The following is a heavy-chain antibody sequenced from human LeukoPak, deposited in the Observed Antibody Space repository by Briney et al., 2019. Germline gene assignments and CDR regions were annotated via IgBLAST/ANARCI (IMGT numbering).Heavy chain of an antibody. CDR2: ISADNGNT. J-gene: IGHJ6*02. CDR3: GRDWSGSYSWARFSYYGMDV. D-gene: IGHD1-26*01. CDR1: GYSFINYD. Sequence: ASVKVSCKASGYSFINYDISWVRQAPGQGLEWMGWISADNGNTNYAQKLQGRVTMTTDTSTSTAYMELRRLRSDDTAVYYCGRDWSGSYSWARFSYYGMDVWGQGTTVTVSS. V-gene: IGHV1-18*01.